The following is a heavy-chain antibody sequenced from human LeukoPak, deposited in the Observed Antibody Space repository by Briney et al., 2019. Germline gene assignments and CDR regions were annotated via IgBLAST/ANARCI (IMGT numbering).Heavy chain of an antibody. CDR1: GGSISSGDYY. CDR3: ARGGLFRPDFDY. CDR2: IYYSGST. J-gene: IGHJ4*02. D-gene: IGHD3-9*01. Sequence: PQTLSLTCTVSGGSISSGDYYWSWIRQPPGKGLEWIGYIYYSGSTYYNPSLKSRVTISVDTSKNQFSLKLSSVTAADTAVYYCARGGLFRPDFDYWGQGTLVTVSS. V-gene: IGHV4-30-4*08.